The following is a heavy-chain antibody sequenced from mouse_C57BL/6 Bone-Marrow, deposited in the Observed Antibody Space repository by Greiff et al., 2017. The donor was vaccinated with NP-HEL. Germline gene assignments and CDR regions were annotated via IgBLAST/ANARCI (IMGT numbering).Heavy chain of an antibody. Sequence: EVQLVESGGGLVQPKGSLKLSCAASGFSFNTYAMNWVRQAPGKGLEWVARIRSKSNNYATYYADSVKDRFTISRDDSESMLYLQMNNLKTEDTAMYYCVRHVLPWYFDVWGTGTTVTVSS. D-gene: IGHD1-1*01. CDR1: GFSFNTYA. CDR3: VRHVLPWYFDV. V-gene: IGHV10-1*01. J-gene: IGHJ1*03. CDR2: IRSKSNNYAT.